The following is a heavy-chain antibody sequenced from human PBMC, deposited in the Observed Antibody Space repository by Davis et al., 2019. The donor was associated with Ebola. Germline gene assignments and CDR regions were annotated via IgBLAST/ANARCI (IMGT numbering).Heavy chain of an antibody. V-gene: IGHV3-48*01. CDR3: AKVEYHGY. D-gene: IGHD2/OR15-2a*01. J-gene: IGHJ4*02. CDR1: GFTFSTYS. Sequence: GGSLRLSCAASGFTFSTYSMTWVRQAPGKGLEWVSYISSSSSTTQYADSVKGRFTISRDNAKNSLYLQMNSLRAEDTAVYYCAKVEYHGYWGQGTLVTVSS. CDR2: ISSSSSTT.